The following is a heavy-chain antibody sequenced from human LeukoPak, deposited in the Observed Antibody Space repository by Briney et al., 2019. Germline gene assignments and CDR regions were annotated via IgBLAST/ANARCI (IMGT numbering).Heavy chain of an antibody. V-gene: IGHV3-20*04. CDR1: GFTFHNHG. CDR3: ARRAYPYHYYMEV. D-gene: IGHD3-16*01. Sequence: GGSLRLSCAASGFTFHNHGMSWVRQAPGKVLEWVSSLSWNGGETRYADSVKGRFTIYRDNAKNSLYLQMNSLRAEDTALYYCARRAYPYHYYMEVWGKGATVTVSS. J-gene: IGHJ6*03. CDR2: LSWNGGET.